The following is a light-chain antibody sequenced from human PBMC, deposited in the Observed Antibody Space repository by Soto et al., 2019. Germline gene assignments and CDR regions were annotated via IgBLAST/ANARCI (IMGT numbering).Light chain of an antibody. J-gene: IGKJ4*01. CDR2: GAS. CDR3: QQYNDWPSLT. CDR1: QDIGNS. V-gene: IGKV3-15*01. Sequence: EIVMTQSPASLSVSRGERSTLSCRSSQDIGNSLAWYQQKPGQAPRLXXYGASTWATGLPARFSGSGSGTEFTLTISSLQSEDSAVYYCQQYNDWPSLTFGGGTKVDIK.